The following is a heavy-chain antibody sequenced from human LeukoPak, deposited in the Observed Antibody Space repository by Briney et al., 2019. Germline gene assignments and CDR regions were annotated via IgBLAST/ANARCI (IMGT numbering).Heavy chain of an antibody. V-gene: IGHV3-33*01. J-gene: IGHJ4*02. CDR1: GYSFSNYD. CDR2: IWYDGSNK. CDR3: ARGDPTVTTKQNFDY. D-gene: IGHD4-17*01. Sequence: GGSLRLSCAASGYSFSNYDMHWVRQAPGKGLEWVAVIWYDGSNKYYADSVKGRFTISRDNSKNTLYLQMNSLRVEDTAVYYCARGDPTVTTKQNFDYWGQGTLVTVSS.